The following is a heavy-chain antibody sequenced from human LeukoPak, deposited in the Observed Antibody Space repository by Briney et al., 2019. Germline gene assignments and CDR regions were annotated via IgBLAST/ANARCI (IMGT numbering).Heavy chain of an antibody. J-gene: IGHJ4*02. V-gene: IGHV3-21*01. D-gene: IGHD2-2*01. CDR3: ASQVVPAARVDY. CDR1: GFTFSSYS. Sequence: PGGSLRLSCAASGFTFSSYSMNWVRQAPGKGLEWVSSISSSSSYIYYADSVKGRFNISRDNAKNSLYLQMNSLRAEDTAVYYCASQVVPAARVDYWGQGTLVTVSS. CDR2: ISSSSSYI.